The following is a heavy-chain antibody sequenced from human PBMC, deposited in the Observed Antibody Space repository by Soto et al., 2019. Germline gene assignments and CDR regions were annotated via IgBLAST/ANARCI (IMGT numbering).Heavy chain of an antibody. CDR1: GGSISSSSSY. V-gene: IGHV4-39*01. J-gene: IGHJ3*02. Sequence: QLQLQESGPGLVKPSETLSLTCTVSGGSISSSSSYWGWIRQPQGKGLVWIGIIYYSGSTYYSPSLKSRVAISADTSKNQFSLKLSSVTAADTAVYYCARGWIADDAFDIWGQGTMVAVSS. CDR2: IYYSGST. CDR3: ARGWIADDAFDI. D-gene: IGHD6-13*01.